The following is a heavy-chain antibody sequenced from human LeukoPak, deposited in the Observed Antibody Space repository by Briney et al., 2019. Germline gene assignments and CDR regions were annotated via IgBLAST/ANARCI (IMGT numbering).Heavy chain of an antibody. Sequence: PGGSLRLSCAASGFTFSSYAMSWVRQAPGKGLEWVSYISSSGSSIYYADSVKGRFTISRDNAKNSLYLQMNSLRAEDTAVYYCAREGAFGDRDYWGQGTLVTVSS. CDR3: AREGAFGDRDY. V-gene: IGHV3-48*03. D-gene: IGHD4-17*01. J-gene: IGHJ4*02. CDR1: GFTFSSYA. CDR2: ISSSGSSI.